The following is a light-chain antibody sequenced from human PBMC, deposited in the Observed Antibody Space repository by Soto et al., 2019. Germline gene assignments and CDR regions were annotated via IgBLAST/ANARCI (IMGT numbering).Light chain of an antibody. CDR2: DNN. CDR1: SSNIGHNY. J-gene: IGLJ2*01. Sequence: QSVLTQPPSVSAAPGQKVTISCSGSSSNIGHNYVSWYRQLPGTAPKLLIYDNNQRPSGIPDRFSGSKSGTSATLGITGLQTGDEADYYCGAWDSSLSAGVFGGGTKVTVL. CDR3: GAWDSSLSAGV. V-gene: IGLV1-51*01.